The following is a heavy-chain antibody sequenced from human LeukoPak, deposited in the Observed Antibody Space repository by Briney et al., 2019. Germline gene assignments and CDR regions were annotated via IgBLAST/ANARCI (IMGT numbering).Heavy chain of an antibody. Sequence: GASVKVSCKASGYTFTDYGISWVRQAPGQGLEWMGWISAYNGHTNYAQNLQGRVTMTTGTSTSTAYMELRSLRSDDTAVYYCAGNYRYYYYGMDVWGQGTTVTVSS. CDR1: GYTFTDYG. CDR2: ISAYNGHT. V-gene: IGHV1-18*01. D-gene: IGHD1-7*01. J-gene: IGHJ6*02. CDR3: AGNYRYYYYGMDV.